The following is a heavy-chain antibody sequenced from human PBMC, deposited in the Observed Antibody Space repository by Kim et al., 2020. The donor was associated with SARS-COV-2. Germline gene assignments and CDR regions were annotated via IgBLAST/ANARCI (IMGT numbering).Heavy chain of an antibody. J-gene: IGHJ4*02. CDR3: AKGRGWYFDY. Sequence: YDADAVKRRFTIYRDNSKNALYLQMNSLRAEDTAVYYCAKGRGWYFDYWGQGTLVTVSS. D-gene: IGHD6-19*01. V-gene: IGHV3-23*01.